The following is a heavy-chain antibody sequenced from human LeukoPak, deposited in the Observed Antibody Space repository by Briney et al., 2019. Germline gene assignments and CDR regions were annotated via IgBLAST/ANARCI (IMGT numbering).Heavy chain of an antibody. D-gene: IGHD1-26*01. V-gene: IGHV3-23*01. CDR2: ISGSGGST. J-gene: IGHJ4*02. Sequence: GGSLRLSCAASGFTFSSYAMSWVRQAPGKGPEWVSAISGSGGSTYYADSVKGRFTISRDNSKNALYLQMNSLRAEDTAVYYCARVIDSYGYYNPRGFDYWGQGTLVTVSS. CDR3: ARVIDSYGYYNPRGFDY. CDR1: GFTFSSYA.